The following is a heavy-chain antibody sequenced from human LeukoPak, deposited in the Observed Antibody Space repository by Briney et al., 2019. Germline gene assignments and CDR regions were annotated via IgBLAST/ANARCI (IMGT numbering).Heavy chain of an antibody. CDR2: INTDGCAT. D-gene: IGHD6-25*01. V-gene: IGHV3-74*01. CDR1: GFNFSSYW. J-gene: IGHJ4*02. Sequence: PGGSLRLSCAVSGFNFSSYWIHWVRQAPGKGLVWVSLINTDGCATNYGDSAKGRFTVSRDNYKNTLFLDMNSLRVEDTAVYYCARGTAAAVRIHYWGQGTLVTVSS. CDR3: ARGTAAAVRIHY.